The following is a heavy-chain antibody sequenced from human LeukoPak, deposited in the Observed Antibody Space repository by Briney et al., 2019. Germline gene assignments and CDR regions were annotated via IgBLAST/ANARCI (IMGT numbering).Heavy chain of an antibody. CDR3: TRAGDVWSGYYFES. CDR2: IRSRSYGATI. V-gene: IGHV3-49*03. D-gene: IGHD3-3*01. Sequence: GGSLRLSCAGSGFTSRFTFADDAFLWFRRAPEQGLEWVALIRSRSYGATIKYAASVEGRFTISRDDSKNIAYLQLNSLKTEDTAVYYCTRAGDVWSGYYFESWGQGALVTVSP. J-gene: IGHJ4*02. CDR1: GFTSRFTFADDA.